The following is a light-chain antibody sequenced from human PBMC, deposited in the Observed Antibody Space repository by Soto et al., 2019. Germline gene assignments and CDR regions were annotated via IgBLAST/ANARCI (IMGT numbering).Light chain of an antibody. V-gene: IGLV1-40*01. Sequence: QLVLTQPPSVSGAPGQRVTISCTGNSTNIGAGYAVHWYQHLPLTAPKLLIYDDDNRPSGVSARFSGSKSGTSASLAITGLQADDEGYYYCQSYDSGLSGTGLFGGGTKVTVL. J-gene: IGLJ3*02. CDR2: DDD. CDR1: STNIGAGYA. CDR3: QSYDSGLSGTGL.